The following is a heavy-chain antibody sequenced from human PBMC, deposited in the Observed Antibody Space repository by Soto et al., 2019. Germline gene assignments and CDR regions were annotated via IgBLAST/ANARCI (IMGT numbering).Heavy chain of an antibody. CDR2: ISYDGSNE. CDR1: GFTFSNAW. J-gene: IGHJ4*02. D-gene: IGHD2-2*02. CDR3: ARDRYCTSASCYTAAVGYYFDY. Sequence: GGSLRLSCAASGFTFSNAWMSWVRQAPGKVLEWVALISYDGSNEYYADSVKGRFTISRDNSKNTLYLQMSSLRTEDTAVYYCARDRYCTSASCYTAAVGYYFDYWGQGALVTVSS. V-gene: IGHV3-30-3*01.